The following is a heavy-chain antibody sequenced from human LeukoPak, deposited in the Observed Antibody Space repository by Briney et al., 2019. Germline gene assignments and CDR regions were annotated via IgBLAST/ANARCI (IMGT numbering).Heavy chain of an antibody. CDR2: IKEDGSEK. CDR3: ANSPVGYCSSTSCFGY. V-gene: IGHV3-7*01. Sequence: GGSLRLSCVASGFTLSNYWMSWVRQAPGKGLEWVANIKEDGSEKKYVDSVKGRFTISRDNAKNTLYLQMNSLGAEDTAVYYCANSPVGYCSSTSCFGYWGQGTLVTVSS. J-gene: IGHJ4*02. D-gene: IGHD2-2*01. CDR1: GFTLSNYW.